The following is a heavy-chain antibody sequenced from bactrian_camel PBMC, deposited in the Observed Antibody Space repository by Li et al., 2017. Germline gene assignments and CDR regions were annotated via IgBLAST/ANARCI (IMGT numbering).Heavy chain of an antibody. D-gene: IGHD3*01. J-gene: IGHJ4*01. CDR1: GYTYGYC. CDR2: IYTGDGTT. V-gene: IGHV3S1*01. Sequence: VQLVESGGDLVQPGGSLRLSCAASGYTYGYCMGWIRQAPGKEREGVATIYTGDGTTYYADSVKDRFTISHDNANNTLYLQMNSLKPEDTAMYYCVADENCCYLQYEYNIRGQGTQVTVS. CDR3: VADENCCYLQYEYNI.